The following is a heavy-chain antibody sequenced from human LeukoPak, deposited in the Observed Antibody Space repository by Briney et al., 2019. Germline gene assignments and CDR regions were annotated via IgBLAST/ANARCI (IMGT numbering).Heavy chain of an antibody. Sequence: GGSLRLSCAASGFTFSSYAMSWVRQAPGKGLEWVSAISGSGGGTYCADSVKGRFTISRDNSKNTLYLQMNSLRAEDTAVYYCAKDKWKTIDYWGQGTLVTVSS. J-gene: IGHJ4*02. D-gene: IGHD1-20*01. CDR2: ISGSGGGT. CDR1: GFTFSSYA. V-gene: IGHV3-23*01. CDR3: AKDKWKTIDY.